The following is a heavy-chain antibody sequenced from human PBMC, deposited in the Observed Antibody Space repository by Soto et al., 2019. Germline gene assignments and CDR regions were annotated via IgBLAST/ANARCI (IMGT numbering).Heavy chain of an antibody. CDR3: ARDKAYSGYDFYYMDV. CDR2: IYYSGST. Sequence: PSETLSLTCTVSGGSISSYYWSWIRQPPGKGLEWNGYIYYSGSTNYNPSLKSRVTITVDTSKNQFSLKLSSVTAADTAVYYCARDKAYSGYDFYYMDVWGKGTTVTVSS. J-gene: IGHJ6*03. V-gene: IGHV4-59*01. D-gene: IGHD5-12*01. CDR1: GGSISSYY.